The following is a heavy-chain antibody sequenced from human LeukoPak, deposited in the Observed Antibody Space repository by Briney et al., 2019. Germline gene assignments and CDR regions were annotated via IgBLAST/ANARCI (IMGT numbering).Heavy chain of an antibody. CDR3: AAVVMWYFDH. D-gene: IGHD2/OR15-2a*01. CDR2: FYPGDSDT. CDR1: GYSFTTYW. V-gene: IGHV5-51*01. Sequence: GESLKISCKGSGYSFTTYWIGWVRQMPGKGLEWMGIFYPGDSDTRYSPSLQGQVTISVDKSISTAYLHWNSLKASDTAMYYCAAVVMWYFDHWGQGTLVTVSS. J-gene: IGHJ4*02.